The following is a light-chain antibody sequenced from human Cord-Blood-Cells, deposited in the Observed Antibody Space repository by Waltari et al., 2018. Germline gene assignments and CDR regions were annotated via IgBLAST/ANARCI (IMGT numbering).Light chain of an antibody. CDR1: SRDAGGYDH. CDR2: DVS. V-gene: IGLV2-14*01. J-gene: IGLJ2*01. Sequence: HSARTHPASVSGSPAQSITISCPGTSRDAGGYDHVSWYQQQPVQAPKLMIYDVSNRPSGVSNRFSGSKSGNTASLTISGLQAEDEADYYCSSYTSSSTVVFGGGTKLTVL. CDR3: SSYTSSSTVV.